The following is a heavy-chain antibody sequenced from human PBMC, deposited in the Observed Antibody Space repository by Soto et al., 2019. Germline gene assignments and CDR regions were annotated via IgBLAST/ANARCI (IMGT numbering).Heavy chain of an antibody. V-gene: IGHV3-33*01. Sequence: PGGSLRLSCAASGFTFSSYGMHWVRQAPGKGLEWVAVIWYDGSNKYYADSVKGRFTISRDNSKNSLYLQMNSLRAEDTALYYCARPQGSGSYSPFDYWGQGTLVTVSS. J-gene: IGHJ4*02. CDR3: ARPQGSGSYSPFDY. CDR2: IWYDGSNK. CDR1: GFTFSSYG. D-gene: IGHD3-10*01.